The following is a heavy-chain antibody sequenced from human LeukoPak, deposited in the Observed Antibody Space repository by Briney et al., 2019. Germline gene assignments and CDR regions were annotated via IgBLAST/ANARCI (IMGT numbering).Heavy chain of an antibody. CDR2: ISAYNGNT. CDR3: VRHIKPAGPWDGMDV. Sequence: ASVKVSCKASGYTFTSYGISWVRRAPGQGLEWMGWISAYNGNTNYAQKLQGRVTMTTDTSTSTAYMELRSLKSDDTAVYYCVRHIKPAGPWDGMDVWGQGTTVIVSS. J-gene: IGHJ6*02. D-gene: IGHD1-26*01. CDR1: GYTFTSYG. V-gene: IGHV1-18*01.